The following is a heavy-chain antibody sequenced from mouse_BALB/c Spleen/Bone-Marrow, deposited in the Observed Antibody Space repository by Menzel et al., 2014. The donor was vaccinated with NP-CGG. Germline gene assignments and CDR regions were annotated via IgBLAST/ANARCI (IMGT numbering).Heavy chain of an antibody. CDR3: ALYYDYDVGY. CDR1: GFNIKDTY. J-gene: IGHJ2*01. CDR2: IDPANGNT. V-gene: IGHV14-3*02. Sequence: EVKLQESGAELVKPGASVKLSCTASGFNIKDTYMHWVKQRPEQGLEWIGRIDPANGNTKYDPKFQGKATITADTSSNTAYLQLSSLTSEDTAVYYRALYYDYDVGYWGQGTTLTVSS. D-gene: IGHD2-4*01.